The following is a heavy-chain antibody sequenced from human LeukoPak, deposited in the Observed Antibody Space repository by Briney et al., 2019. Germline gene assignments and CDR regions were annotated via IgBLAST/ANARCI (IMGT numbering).Heavy chain of an antibody. V-gene: IGHV4-59*01. D-gene: IGHD3-3*01. CDR2: IYYSRST. CDR1: GGSISTYY. J-gene: IGHJ3*02. Sequence: SETLSLTCTASGGSISTYYWSWIRQPPGKGLEWIGYIYYSRSTNYNPSLKSRVTMSVDTSKTQFSLKLSSVTAADTAVYYCARGTYDFWSGYSWDAFDIWGQGTMVTVSS. CDR3: ARGTYDFWSGYSWDAFDI.